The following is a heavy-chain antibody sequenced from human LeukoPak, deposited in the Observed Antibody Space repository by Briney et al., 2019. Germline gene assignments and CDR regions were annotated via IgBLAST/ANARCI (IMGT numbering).Heavy chain of an antibody. CDR3: AREDPGWYCSSTSCYGRAFDI. CDR2: IYTSGST. J-gene: IGHJ3*02. D-gene: IGHD2-2*01. V-gene: IGHV4-4*07. Sequence: SETLSLTCTVSGGSISSYYWSWIRQPAGKGLEWIGRIYTSGSTNYNPSLKSRVTMSVDTSKNQFSLKLSSVTAADTAVYYCAREDPGWYCSSTSCYGRAFDIWGQGTMVTASS. CDR1: GGSISSYY.